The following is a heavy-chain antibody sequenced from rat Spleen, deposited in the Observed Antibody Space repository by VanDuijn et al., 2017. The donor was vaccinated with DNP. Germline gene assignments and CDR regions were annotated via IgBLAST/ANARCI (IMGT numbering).Heavy chain of an antibody. Sequence: EVQLVESGGGFAQPGRSMKLSCAGSGFTFSDYGMAWVRQAPTRGLAWIASINYDGYSTFYRDSMKGRFTISRDNAKNTQYLQMDSLRSEDTATYYCARTEFDYWGQGVMVTVSS. D-gene: IGHD3-7*01. CDR1: GFTFSDYG. J-gene: IGHJ2*01. V-gene: IGHV5-7*01. CDR3: ARTEFDY. CDR2: INYDGYST.